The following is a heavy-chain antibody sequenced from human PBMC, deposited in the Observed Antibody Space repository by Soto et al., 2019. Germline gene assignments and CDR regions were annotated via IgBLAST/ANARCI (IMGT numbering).Heavy chain of an antibody. CDR3: GKGDTIFGVVDD. V-gene: IGHV3-11*06. J-gene: IGHJ4*02. D-gene: IGHD3-3*01. Sequence: LRLSCAGSGFTFSDYFITWIRQAPGKGLEWISYINNDATYRKYADSVKGRFTVSRGNAKNSVFLQMNSLRPEDTALYYCGKGDTIFGVVDDWGPGTLVTVSS. CDR1: GFTFSDYF. CDR2: INNDATYR.